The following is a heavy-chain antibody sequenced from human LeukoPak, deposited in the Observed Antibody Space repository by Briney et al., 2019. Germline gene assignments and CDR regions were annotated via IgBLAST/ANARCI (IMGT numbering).Heavy chain of an antibody. CDR1: GFTFSSYS. D-gene: IGHD2-15*01. CDR2: ISSSSSYI. J-gene: IGHJ4*02. Sequence: GGSLRLSCAASGFTFSSYSMNWVRQAPGKGLEWVSSISSSSSYIYYAGSVKGRFTISRDNAKNSLYLQMNSLRAEDTAVYYCARVGCSGGSCGDYWGQGTLVTVSS. V-gene: IGHV3-21*01. CDR3: ARVGCSGGSCGDY.